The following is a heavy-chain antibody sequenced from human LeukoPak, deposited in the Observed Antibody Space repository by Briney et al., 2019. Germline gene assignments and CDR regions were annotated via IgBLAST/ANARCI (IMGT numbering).Heavy chain of an antibody. CDR2: ISSSGSYI. J-gene: IGHJ4*02. CDR1: GFTFSSYN. V-gene: IGHV3-21*01. D-gene: IGHD3-10*01. Sequence: PGGSLRPSCAASGFTFSSYNMNWVRQAPGKGLEWVSSISSSGSYIYYADSVKGRFTISRDSAKNSLYLQMNSLRAEDTAVYYCARRESYGSGSYSFDYWGQGTLVTVSS. CDR3: ARRESYGSGSYSFDY.